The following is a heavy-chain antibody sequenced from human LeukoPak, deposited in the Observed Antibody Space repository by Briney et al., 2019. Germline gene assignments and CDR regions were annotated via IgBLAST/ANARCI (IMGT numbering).Heavy chain of an antibody. CDR2: ISGSGGST. Sequence: GGSLRLSCAASGFTFSSYAMSWVRQAPGKGLEWVSAISGSGGSTYYADSVKGRFTISRDNSRDTLYLQMNSLRAEDTAVYYCAEQGYCSGGSCRKGGGGNRGYFDYWGQGTLVTVSS. CDR3: AEQGYCSGGSCRKGGGGNRGYFDY. J-gene: IGHJ4*02. V-gene: IGHV3-23*01. CDR1: GFTFSSYA. D-gene: IGHD2-15*01.